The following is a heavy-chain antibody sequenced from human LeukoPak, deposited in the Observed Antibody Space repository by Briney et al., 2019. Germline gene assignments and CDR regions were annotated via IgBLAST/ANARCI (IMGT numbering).Heavy chain of an antibody. CDR3: ARHTVFGVVTLYYFDY. V-gene: IGHV4-30-4*08. J-gene: IGHJ4*02. CDR2: IYYSGST. D-gene: IGHD3-3*01. CDR1: GGSISSGDYY. Sequence: SQTLSLTCTVSGGSISSGDYYWSWIRQPPGKGLEWIGYIYYSGSTYYNLSLKSRVTISVDTSKNQFSLKLSSVTAADTAVNYCARHTVFGVVTLYYFDYWGQGTLVTVSS.